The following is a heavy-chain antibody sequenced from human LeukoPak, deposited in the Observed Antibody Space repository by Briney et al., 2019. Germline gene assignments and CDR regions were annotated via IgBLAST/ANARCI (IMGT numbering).Heavy chain of an antibody. CDR2: IYYSGST. CDR1: GGSFSGYY. CDR3: ARRPIFYGDLFYFDY. D-gene: IGHD4-17*01. Sequence: SETLSLTCAVYGGSFSGYYWSWIRQPPGKGLEWIGSIYYSGSTYYNPSLKSRLTISVDTSKNQFSLKLSSVTAADTAVYYCARRPIFYGDLFYFDYWGQGTLVTVSS. V-gene: IGHV4-34*01. J-gene: IGHJ4*02.